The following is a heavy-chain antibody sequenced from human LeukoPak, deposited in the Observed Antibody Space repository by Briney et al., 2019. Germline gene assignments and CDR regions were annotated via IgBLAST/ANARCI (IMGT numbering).Heavy chain of an antibody. J-gene: IGHJ4*02. D-gene: IGHD3-22*01. CDR2: IKSKTDGGTT. CDR3: TTDYAYDSSGYYY. V-gene: IGHV3-15*01. CDR1: GFTFSGSA. Sequence: GGSLRLSCAASGFTFSGSALHWVRQAPGKGLEWVGRIKSKTDGGTTDYAAPVKGRFTISRDDSKNTLYLQMNSLKTEDTAVYYCTTDYAYDSSGYYYWGQGTLVTVSS.